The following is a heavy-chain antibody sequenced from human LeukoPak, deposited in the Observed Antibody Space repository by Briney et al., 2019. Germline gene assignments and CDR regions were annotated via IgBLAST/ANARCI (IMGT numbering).Heavy chain of an antibody. J-gene: IGHJ4*02. CDR1: GGSISSSSFY. Sequence: SETLSLTCTLSGGSISSSSFYWGCIRQPPGKWLEWLANIYYSGSTYYNPSLKSRVTISADTSKNQFSLKLSSVTAADTAVYYCARWVSTPRGYFDYWGQGTLVTVSS. CDR2: IYYSGST. CDR3: ARWVSTPRGYFDY. V-gene: IGHV4-39*01. D-gene: IGHD5/OR15-5a*01.